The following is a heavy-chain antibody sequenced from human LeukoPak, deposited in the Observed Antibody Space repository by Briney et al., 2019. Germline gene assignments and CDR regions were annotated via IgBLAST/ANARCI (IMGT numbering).Heavy chain of an antibody. Sequence: SETLSLTCTVSGGSICSYYWSWIRQPAGKGQEWIGRIYTSGSTNYNPSLKSRVTMSVDTSKNQFSLKLSSVTAADTAVYYCARTYYYGSGGYNWFDPWGQGTLVTVSS. CDR3: ARTYYYGSGGYNWFDP. D-gene: IGHD3-10*01. V-gene: IGHV4-4*07. CDR2: IYTSGST. CDR1: GGSICSYY. J-gene: IGHJ5*02.